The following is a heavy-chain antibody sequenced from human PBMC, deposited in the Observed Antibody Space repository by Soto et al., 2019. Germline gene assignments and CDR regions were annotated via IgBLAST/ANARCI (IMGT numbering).Heavy chain of an antibody. V-gene: IGHV3-21*01. CDR1: GFTFSSYS. J-gene: IGHJ5*02. CDR2: ISSSSSYI. D-gene: IGHD6-19*01. CDR3: ATGGRNGWYFFEH. Sequence: GGSLRLSCAASGFTFSSYSMNWVRQAPGKGLEWVSPISSSSSYIYYADSVKGRFTISRDNAKNSLYLQMNSLRAEDTAVYYCATGGRNGWYFFEHWGQGTQVTVSS.